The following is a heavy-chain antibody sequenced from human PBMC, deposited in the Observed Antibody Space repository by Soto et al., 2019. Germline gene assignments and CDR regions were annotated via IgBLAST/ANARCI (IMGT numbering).Heavy chain of an antibody. CDR1: GFTFSSYA. D-gene: IGHD3-9*01. CDR2: ISGSGGST. J-gene: IGHJ5*02. V-gene: IGHV3-23*01. Sequence: GGSLRLSCAASGFTFSSYAMSWVRQAPGKGLEWVSAISGSGGSTYYADSVKGRFTISRDNSKNTLYLQMNSLRAEDTAVYYCAKGSAYDILTGYANWFDPWGQGTLVTVSS. CDR3: AKGSAYDILTGYANWFDP.